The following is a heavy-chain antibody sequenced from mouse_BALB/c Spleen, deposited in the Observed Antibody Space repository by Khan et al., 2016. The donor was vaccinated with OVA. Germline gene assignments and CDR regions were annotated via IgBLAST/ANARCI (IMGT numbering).Heavy chain of an antibody. CDR1: GYSITSDYA. CDR3: ARVYGGDFDY. CDR2: ISYSGNT. D-gene: IGHD1-1*01. V-gene: IGHV3-2*02. Sequence: EVQLQESGPGLVKPSQSLSLICTVTGYSITSDYAWNWIRQFPGNKLEWMGFISYSGNTKYNPSLKSRISITRDTSKNQFFLQLNSVTTEDTATXYCARVYGGDFDYWGQGTTLTVSS. J-gene: IGHJ2*01.